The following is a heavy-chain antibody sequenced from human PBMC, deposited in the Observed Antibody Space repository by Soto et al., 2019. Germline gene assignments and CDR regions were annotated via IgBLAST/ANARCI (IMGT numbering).Heavy chain of an antibody. CDR2: ISSSSSTI. V-gene: IGHV3-48*01. Sequence: EVQLVESGGGLVQPGGSLRLSCAASGFTFSTYSMNWVRQAPGKGLEWVSYISSSSSTIYYADSVKGRFTISRDNAKNSLYLQMNSLRAEDTAVYCCARDSPPIDHWGQGTLVTVSS. CDR1: GFTFSTYS. J-gene: IGHJ4*02. CDR3: ARDSPPIDH.